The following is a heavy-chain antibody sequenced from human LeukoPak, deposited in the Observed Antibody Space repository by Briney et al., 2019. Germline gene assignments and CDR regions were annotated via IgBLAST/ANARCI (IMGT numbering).Heavy chain of an antibody. CDR1: GFTFSSYA. D-gene: IGHD3-9*01. Sequence: GGSLRLSCAASGFTFSSYAMSWVRQAPGKGLEWVSAISGSGGSTYYADSVEGRFTISRDNSKNTLCLQMNSLRAEDTAVYYCAKDRTYYDILTGYLGYYYYYGMDVWGQGTTVTVSS. CDR3: AKDRTYYDILTGYLGYYYYYGMDV. V-gene: IGHV3-23*01. J-gene: IGHJ6*02. CDR2: ISGSGGST.